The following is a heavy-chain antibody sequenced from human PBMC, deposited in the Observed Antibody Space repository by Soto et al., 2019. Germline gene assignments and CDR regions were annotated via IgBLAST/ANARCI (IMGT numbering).Heavy chain of an antibody. V-gene: IGHV5-51*01. CDR1: GYSFTSYW. CDR2: IYPGDSDT. CDR3: ARSPSRGWYRDYYYYGMDV. J-gene: IGHJ6*02. D-gene: IGHD6-19*01. Sequence: PGESLKISCKGSGYSFTSYWIGWVRQMPGKGLEWMGIIYPGDSDTRYSPSFQGQVTISADKSISTAYLQWSSLKASDTAMYYCARSPSRGWYRDYYYYGMDVWGQWTTVTVSS.